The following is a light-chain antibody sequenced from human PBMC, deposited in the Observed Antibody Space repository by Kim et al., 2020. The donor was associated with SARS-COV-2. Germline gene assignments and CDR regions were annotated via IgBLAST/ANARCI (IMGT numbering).Light chain of an antibody. V-gene: IGKV1-33*01. CDR3: QQYDNLPRT. CDR2: DVS. Sequence: DIQMTQSPSSLSASVGDRVTITCQASQDISKYLNWYQQKPGKAPKLLIYDVSNLKPGVPSRFSGSGSGTHFTLTLTSLQPEDIATYFCQQYDNLPRTFGQGTKLEIK. J-gene: IGKJ2*01. CDR1: QDISKY.